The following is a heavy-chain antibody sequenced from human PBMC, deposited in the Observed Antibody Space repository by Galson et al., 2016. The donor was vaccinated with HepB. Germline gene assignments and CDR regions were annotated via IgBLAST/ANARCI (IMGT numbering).Heavy chain of an antibody. J-gene: IGHJ4*02. CDR2: ISYDGSGK. V-gene: IGHV3-30*03. Sequence: SLRLSCAASGFTFSTYGMHWVRQAPGKGLEWVAGISYDGSGKYYTESVKGRFTISGDSSKNTLYLQMNSLRVDDTAVYYCARWGPYGDLDYWGQGTRVTVSS. CDR1: GFTFSTYG. CDR3: ARWGPYGDLDY. D-gene: IGHD4-17*01.